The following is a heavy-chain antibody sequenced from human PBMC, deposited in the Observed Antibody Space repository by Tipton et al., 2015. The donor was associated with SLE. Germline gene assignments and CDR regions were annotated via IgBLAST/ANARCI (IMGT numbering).Heavy chain of an antibody. CDR3: ARVGTYYDFWSGYSIHYMDV. Sequence: TLSLTCTVSGGSISSYYWSWIRQPPGKGLEWIGYIYYSGGTYYNSSLKSRVTISLDASKNQFSLKLTSVTAADTAVYYCARVGTYYDFWSGYSIHYMDVWGKGTTVTVSS. CDR1: GGSISSYY. CDR2: IYYSGGT. V-gene: IGHV4-59*01. J-gene: IGHJ6*03. D-gene: IGHD3-3*01.